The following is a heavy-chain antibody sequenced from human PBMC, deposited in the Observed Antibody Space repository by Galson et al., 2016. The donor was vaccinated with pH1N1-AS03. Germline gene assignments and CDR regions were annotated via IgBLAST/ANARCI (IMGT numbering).Heavy chain of an antibody. V-gene: IGHV3-7*01. CDR2: IKQDGSEK. Sequence: SLRLSCAASGFTFSTYWMSWVRQAPGKGLEWVANIKQDGSEKYYVDSVKGRFTISRGNAKNSLFLQMNSLRAEDTAVYYCAREGDDFWGGIKYGADDWGQGGTVTVSS. CDR1: GFTFSTYW. CDR3: AREGDDFWGGIKYGADD. D-gene: IGHD3-3*01. J-gene: IGHJ6*02.